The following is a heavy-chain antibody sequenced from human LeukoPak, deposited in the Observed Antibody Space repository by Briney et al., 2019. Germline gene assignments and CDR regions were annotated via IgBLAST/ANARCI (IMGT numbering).Heavy chain of an antibody. D-gene: IGHD5-18*01. CDR3: ARTRGYSYGYGDY. CDR2: ISANNGNT. Sequence: GASVKVSCKASGYTFTSYGISWVRQAPGQGLEWMGWISANNGNTNYTQKLQGRGTMTTDTSTSPAYMELRSLRSYDQAVYYCARTRGYSYGYGDYWGQGTLVTDSS. V-gene: IGHV1-18*01. CDR1: GYTFTSYG. J-gene: IGHJ4*02.